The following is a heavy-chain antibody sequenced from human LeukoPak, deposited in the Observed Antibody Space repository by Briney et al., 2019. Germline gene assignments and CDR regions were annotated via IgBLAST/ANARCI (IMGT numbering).Heavy chain of an antibody. J-gene: IGHJ5*02. CDR3: ARGKVFWSGYARGGPRWFDP. CDR1: GGSFSGYY. V-gene: IGHV4-34*01. CDR2: INHSGST. D-gene: IGHD3-3*01. Sequence: SETLSLTCAVYGGSFSGYYWSWIRIRQPPGKGLEWIGEINHSGSTNYNPSLKSRVTISVDTSKNQFSLKLSSVTAADTAVYYCARGKVFWSGYARGGPRWFDPWGQGTLVTVSS.